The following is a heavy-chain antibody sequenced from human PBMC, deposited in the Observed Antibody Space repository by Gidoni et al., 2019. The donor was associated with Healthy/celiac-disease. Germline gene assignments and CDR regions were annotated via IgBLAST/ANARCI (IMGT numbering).Heavy chain of an antibody. CDR3: AKDQQLNGMDV. J-gene: IGHJ6*02. V-gene: IGHV3-30*18. CDR1: GFTFSSYG. CDR2: ISYDGSNK. Sequence: QVQLVESGGGVVQPGRSLRPSCASSGFTFSSYGMHWVRQAPGKGLEWVAVISYDGSNKYYADSVKGRFTISRDNSKNTLYLQMNSLRAEDTAVYYCAKDQQLNGMDVWGQGTTVTVSS. D-gene: IGHD2-2*01.